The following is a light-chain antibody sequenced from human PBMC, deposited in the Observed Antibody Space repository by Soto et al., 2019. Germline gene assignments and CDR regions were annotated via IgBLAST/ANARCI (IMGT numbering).Light chain of an antibody. CDR1: SSDVGGYNY. CDR2: DVS. V-gene: IGLV2-14*01. Sequence: QYVLTQTASVSESPGQSITISCTGTSSDVGGYNYVSWYQQHPGKAPKLMIYDVSNRPSGVSNRFSGSKSGNTASLTISGLQAEDEADYYCSSYTSSSAYVFGTGTKVTVL. J-gene: IGLJ1*01. CDR3: SSYTSSSAYV.